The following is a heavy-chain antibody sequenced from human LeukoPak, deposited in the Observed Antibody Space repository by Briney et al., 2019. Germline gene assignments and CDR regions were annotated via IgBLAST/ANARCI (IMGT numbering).Heavy chain of an antibody. CDR1: GFTFSSYS. V-gene: IGHV3-21*01. CDR3: AAIYGGNPEGAFDI. Sequence: PGGSLRLSCAASGFTFSSYSMNWVRQAPGKGLEWVSSISSSSSYIYYADSVKGRFTISRDNAKNSLYLQMNSLRAEDTAVYYCAAIYGGNPEGAFDIWGQGTMVTVS. CDR2: ISSSSSYI. J-gene: IGHJ3*02. D-gene: IGHD4-23*01.